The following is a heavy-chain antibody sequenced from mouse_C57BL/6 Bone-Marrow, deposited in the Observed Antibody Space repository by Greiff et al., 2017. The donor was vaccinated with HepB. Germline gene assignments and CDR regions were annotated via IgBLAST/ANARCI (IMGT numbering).Heavy chain of an antibody. CDR3: ARGDYDSAWFAY. J-gene: IGHJ3*01. D-gene: IGHD2-4*01. V-gene: IGHV1-55*01. CDR1: GYTFTSYW. CDR2: IYPGSGST. Sequence: QVQLQQPGAELVKPGASVKMSCKASGYTFTSYWITWVKQRPGQGLEWIGEIYPGSGSTNYNEKFKSKATLTVDTSSSTAYMQLSSLTSEDSAVYYCARGDYDSAWFAYWGQGTLVTVSA.